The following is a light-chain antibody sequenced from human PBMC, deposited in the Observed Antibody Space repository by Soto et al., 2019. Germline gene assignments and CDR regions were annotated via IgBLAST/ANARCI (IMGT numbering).Light chain of an antibody. CDR1: SSDVGAYNY. V-gene: IGLV2-14*01. CDR2: DVS. CDR3: SSYTSATTYV. J-gene: IGLJ1*01. Sequence: QSALTQPASVSGSPGQSITFSCTGTSSDVGAYNYDSWYQQYPGEAPKVIIYDVSHRPAGVSNRFSGSKSGNTASLTISGLQTQDEADYYCSSYTSATTYVFGTGTKVTVL.